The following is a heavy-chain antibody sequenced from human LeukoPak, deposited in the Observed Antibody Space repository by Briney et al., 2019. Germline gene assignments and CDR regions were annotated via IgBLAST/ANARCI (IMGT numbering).Heavy chain of an antibody. J-gene: IGHJ4*02. V-gene: IGHV3-30*03. D-gene: IGHD6-19*01. CDR1: GFTFSSYG. CDR3: ATVYSSGWTDY. Sequence: GGSLRLSCAASGFTFSSYGMHWVRQAPGKGLEWVAVISYDGSNKYYADSVKGRFTISRDNSKNTLYLQMNSLRAEDTAVYYCATVYSSGWTDYWGQGTLVTVSS. CDR2: ISYDGSNK.